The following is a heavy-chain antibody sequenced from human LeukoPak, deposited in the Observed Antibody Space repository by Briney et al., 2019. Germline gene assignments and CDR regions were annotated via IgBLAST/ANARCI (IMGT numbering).Heavy chain of an antibody. CDR1: GLTFSNAW. V-gene: IGHV3-15*01. CDR2: IKRKTDGETT. D-gene: IGHD3-16*01. Sequence: PGESLRLSCAASGLTFSNAWMSWVRQAPGEGLEWVGRIKRKTDGETTEYVAPVKGRFTISRDDSKNTLYLQMNSLKTEDTGVYYCDTASSGLFYWGQGTLVTVSS. J-gene: IGHJ4*02. CDR3: DTASSGLFY.